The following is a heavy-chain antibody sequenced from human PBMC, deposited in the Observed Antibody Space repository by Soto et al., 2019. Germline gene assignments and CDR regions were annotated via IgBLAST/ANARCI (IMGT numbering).Heavy chain of an antibody. V-gene: IGHV3-30*18. D-gene: IGHD6-19*01. J-gene: IGHJ4*02. CDR1: GFTFSSYG. CDR3: AKDRFRIAVAAPFDY. Sequence: QVQLVESGGGVVQPGRSLRLCCAASGFTFSSYGMHWVRHAPGNGLEWVAVISYDGSNKYYADSVKGRFTISRDNSKNTLYLQMNSLRAEDTAVYYCAKDRFRIAVAAPFDYWGQGTLVTVSS. CDR2: ISYDGSNK.